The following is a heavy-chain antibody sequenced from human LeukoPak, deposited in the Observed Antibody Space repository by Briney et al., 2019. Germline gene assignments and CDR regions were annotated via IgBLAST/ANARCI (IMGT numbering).Heavy chain of an antibody. J-gene: IGHJ4*02. CDR1: GGSFSGYY. CDR2: INHSGST. V-gene: IGHV4-34*01. D-gene: IGHD3-22*01. Sequence: SETLSLTCAVYGGSFSGYYWSWIRQPPGKGLEWIGEINHSGSTNYNPSLKSRVTISVDTSKNQFSLKLRSVTAADTAVYYCARDLGGDYDSSGSASFDYWGQGTLVTVSS. CDR3: ARDLGGDYDSSGSASFDY.